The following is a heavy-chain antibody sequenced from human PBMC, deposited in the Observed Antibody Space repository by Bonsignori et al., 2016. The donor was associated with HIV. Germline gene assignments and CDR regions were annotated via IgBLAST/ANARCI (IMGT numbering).Heavy chain of an antibody. V-gene: IGHV4-34*01. CDR2: IYHSGTT. Sequence: SETLSLTCAVYGESFSGYYWSWIRQPPGKGLEWIGEIYHSGTTNYNPSLKSRVTISVDTSKNQLFLKLSSVTAADTAVYYCARGRRDGYNQFVYSFDYWGQGTQVTVSS. CDR3: ARGRRDGYNQFVYSFDY. D-gene: IGHD5-24*01. J-gene: IGHJ4*02. CDR1: GESFSGYY.